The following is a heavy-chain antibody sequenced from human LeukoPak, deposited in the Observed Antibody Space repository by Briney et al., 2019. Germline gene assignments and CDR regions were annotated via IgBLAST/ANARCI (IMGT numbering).Heavy chain of an antibody. CDR3: AREGNSGYDWNY. CDR1: GFTFSGYG. CDR2: IWYDGSNK. V-gene: IGHV3-33*01. J-gene: IGHJ4*02. Sequence: GGSLRLSCAASGFTFSGYGMHWVRQCPGKGLEWVAVIWYDGSNKHYADSVKGRFTISRDNSKNTLYLQMNSLRAEDTAVYYCAREGNSGYDWNYWGQGTLVTVSS. D-gene: IGHD5-12*01.